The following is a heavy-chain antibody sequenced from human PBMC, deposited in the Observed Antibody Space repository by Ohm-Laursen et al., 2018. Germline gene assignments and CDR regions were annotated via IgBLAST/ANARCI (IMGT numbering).Heavy chain of an antibody. D-gene: IGHD6-19*01. CDR3: AREGIAVAGPFDY. CDR1: GASISGQY. Sequence: GTLSLTCTVSGASISGQYWSWIRQPPGKGLEWIGYIHYSGTTTYNPSLTGRVTMSVDLSKNQFSLKLTSVTAADTAVYYCAREGIAVAGPFDYWGQGTLVTVSS. J-gene: IGHJ4*02. CDR2: IHYSGTT. V-gene: IGHV4-59*11.